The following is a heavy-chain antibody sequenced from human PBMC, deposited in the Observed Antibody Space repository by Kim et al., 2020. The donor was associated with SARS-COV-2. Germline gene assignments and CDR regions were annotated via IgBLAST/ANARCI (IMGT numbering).Heavy chain of an antibody. D-gene: IGHD2-2*01. J-gene: IGHJ4*02. Sequence: CNPFLMSRVTRSEDTSKNSFAMKLSSVTAADTAVYYCARAKVGTADFDYWGQGTLVTVSS. CDR3: ARAKVGTADFDY. V-gene: IGHV4-4*07.